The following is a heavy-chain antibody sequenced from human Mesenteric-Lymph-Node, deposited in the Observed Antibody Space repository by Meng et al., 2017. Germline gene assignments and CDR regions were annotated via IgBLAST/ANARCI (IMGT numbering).Heavy chain of an antibody. CDR2: ISYDGSNK. CDR3: ARDSITMVRGVITHIFDY. CDR1: GFTFSNAW. Sequence: GGSLRLSCAASGFTFSNAWMSWFRQAPGKGLEWVAVISYDGSNKYYADSVKGRFTISRDNSKNTLYLQMNSLRAEDTAVYYCARDSITMVRGVITHIFDYWGQGTLVTVSS. D-gene: IGHD3-10*01. V-gene: IGHV3-30*03. J-gene: IGHJ4*02.